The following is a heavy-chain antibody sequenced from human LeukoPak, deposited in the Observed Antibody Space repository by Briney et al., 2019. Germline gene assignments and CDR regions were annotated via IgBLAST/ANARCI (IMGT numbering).Heavy chain of an antibody. Sequence: GESLKISCQASGYNFSTCWIAWVRQMPGKGLESMGIIYPADSDTRYSPSFQGQVTISADKSISTAYLQWSGLKASDTAIYYCGRPSADGLERAHIDCWGQGTLVTVSS. CDR3: GRPSADGLERAHIDC. J-gene: IGHJ4*02. CDR2: IYPADSDT. V-gene: IGHV5-51*01. CDR1: GYNFSTCW.